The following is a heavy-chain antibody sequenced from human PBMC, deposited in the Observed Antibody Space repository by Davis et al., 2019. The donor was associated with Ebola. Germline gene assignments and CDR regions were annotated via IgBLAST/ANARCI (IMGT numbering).Heavy chain of an antibody. CDR1: GYTFTGSY. Sequence: ASVKVSCQASGYTFTGSYMHRPRHVPGQGLEWMGRINPNSGGTNYAQKLQGRVTMTTDTSTSTAYMELRSLRSDDTAVYCCARLGEWELPHFDYLGQRSLITVSS. CDR2: INPNSGGT. V-gene: IGHV1-2*06. J-gene: IGHJ4*02. CDR3: ARLGEWELPHFDY. D-gene: IGHD1-26*01.